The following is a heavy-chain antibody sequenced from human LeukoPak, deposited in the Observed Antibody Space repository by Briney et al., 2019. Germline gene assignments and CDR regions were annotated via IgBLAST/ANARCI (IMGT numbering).Heavy chain of an antibody. CDR3: ARDLIPRLPVNDGGSDY. J-gene: IGHJ4*02. Sequence: TGGSLRLSFAASGFTFSSYAMHWVRQAPGKGLEWVAVISYDGSNKYYADSVKGRFTISRDNSKNTLYLQMNSLRAEDTAVYYCARDLIPRLPVNDGGSDYWGQGTLVTVSS. CDR2: ISYDGSNK. CDR1: GFTFSSYA. D-gene: IGHD2-15*01. V-gene: IGHV3-30-3*01.